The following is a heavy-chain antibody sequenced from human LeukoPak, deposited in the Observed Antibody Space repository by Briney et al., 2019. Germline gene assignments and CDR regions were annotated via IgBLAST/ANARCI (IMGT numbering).Heavy chain of an antibody. V-gene: IGHV4-4*07. Sequence: KPSETLSLTCTVSGGSISSYYWSWIRQPAGKGLEWIGRIYTSGSTNYNPSLKSRVTISVDTSKNQFSLKLSSVTAADTAVYYCARVVPAAMPTNWFDPWGQGTLVTVSS. CDR2: IYTSGST. CDR1: GGSISSYY. D-gene: IGHD2-2*01. CDR3: ARVVPAAMPTNWFDP. J-gene: IGHJ5*02.